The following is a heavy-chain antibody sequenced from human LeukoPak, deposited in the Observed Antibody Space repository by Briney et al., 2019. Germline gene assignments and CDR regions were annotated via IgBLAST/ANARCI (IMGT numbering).Heavy chain of an antibody. CDR2: IIPIFGTA. D-gene: IGHD3-3*01. CDR3: ARGITGDDFWSGIFDY. V-gene: IGHV1-69*13. CDR1: GGTFSSYA. Sequence: SVKVSCKASGGTFSSYAISWVRQAPGQGLEWMGGIIPIFGTANYAQKFQGRVTVTADESTSTAYMELSSLRSEDTAVCYCARGITGDDFWSGIFDYWGQGTLVTVSS. J-gene: IGHJ4*02.